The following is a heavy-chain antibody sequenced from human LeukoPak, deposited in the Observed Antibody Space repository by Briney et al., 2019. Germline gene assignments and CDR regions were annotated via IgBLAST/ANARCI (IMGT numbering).Heavy chain of an antibody. D-gene: IGHD2-15*01. CDR2: ISGSGGST. J-gene: IGHJ3*02. V-gene: IGHV3-23*01. Sequence: PGGSLRLSCAASGFTFSSYAMSWVRQAPGKGLEWVSAISGSGGSTYYADSVRGRFTISRDNSKNTLYLQMNSLRAEDTAVYYCAKDRLSIVVVVAAPHDAFDIWGQGTMVPVSS. CDR1: GFTFSSYA. CDR3: AKDRLSIVVVVAAPHDAFDI.